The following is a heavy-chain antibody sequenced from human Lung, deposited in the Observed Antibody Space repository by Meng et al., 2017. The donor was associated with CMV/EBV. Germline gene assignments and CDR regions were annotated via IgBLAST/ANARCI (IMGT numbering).Heavy chain of an antibody. CDR3: AGDLLGYSAYGVRYFDL. J-gene: IGHJ2*01. Sequence: FNFSDHYMSWIRQTPGKGLEWLSYISGTSSTIYEASSVKGRFTVSRDNAKKSLYLQMNSLRAEDTAVYYCAGDLLGYSAYGVRYFDLWGRGTLVTVSS. CDR1: FNFSDHY. V-gene: IGHV3-11*01. D-gene: IGHD5-12*01. CDR2: ISGTSSTI.